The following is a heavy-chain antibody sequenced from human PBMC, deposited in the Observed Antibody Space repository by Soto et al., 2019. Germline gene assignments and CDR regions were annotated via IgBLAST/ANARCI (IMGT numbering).Heavy chain of an antibody. D-gene: IGHD3-10*01. J-gene: IGHJ4*02. CDR1: GFTFSSYG. V-gene: IGHV3-30*18. CDR3: AKVFEDYYGSGGGTDY. CDR2: ISYDGSNK. Sequence: QVQLVESGGGVVQPGRSLRLSCAASGFTFSSYGMHWVRQAPGKGLEWVAVISYDGSNKYYADSVKGRFTISRDNSKNPLYLKMNSRRAEDTAVYYWAKVFEDYYGSGGGTDYWGQGTLVTVSS.